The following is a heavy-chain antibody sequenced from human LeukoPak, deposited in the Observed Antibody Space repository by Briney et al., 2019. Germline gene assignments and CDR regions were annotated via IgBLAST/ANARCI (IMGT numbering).Heavy chain of an antibody. V-gene: IGHV3-30-3*01. CDR3: ASSSESVAGN. Sequence: GGSLRLSCAASGFTFSSYAMHWVRQAPGKGLEWVAVKSYDGSNKYYADSVKGRFTISRDNSKNTLYLQMNSLRAEDTAVYYCASSSESVAGNWGQGTLVTVSS. CDR1: GFTFSSYA. J-gene: IGHJ4*02. CDR2: KSYDGSNK. D-gene: IGHD6-19*01.